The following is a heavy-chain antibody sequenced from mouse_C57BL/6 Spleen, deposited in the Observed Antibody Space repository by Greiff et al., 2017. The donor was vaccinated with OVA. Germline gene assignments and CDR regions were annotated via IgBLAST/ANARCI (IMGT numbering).Heavy chain of an antibody. D-gene: IGHD2-4*01. V-gene: IGHV2-9-1*01. Sequence: VQLVESGPGLVAPSQSLSITCTVSGFSLTSYAISWVRQPPGKGLEWLGVIWTGGGTNYNYALKFKLSLSKDNTKSQVFLKIISLQTDNTARDDGAIIEYDNWYFDVWGTGTTVTVSS. CDR2: IWTGGGT. CDR1: GFSLTSYA. J-gene: IGHJ1*03. CDR3: AIIEYDNWYFDV.